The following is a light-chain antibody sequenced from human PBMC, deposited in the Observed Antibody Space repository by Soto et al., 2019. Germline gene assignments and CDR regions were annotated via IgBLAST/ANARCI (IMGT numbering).Light chain of an antibody. Sequence: DIQITQSPSTLSASVGDRVTITCRASQSVGYWLAWYQQKPGKAPTFLVYDASNLHSGVPARFSGSGSGSEFTLTISSLQPDDFATYYCQHYNSYSDAFAQGTKV. CDR2: DAS. V-gene: IGKV1-5*01. CDR1: QSVGYW. CDR3: QHYNSYSDA. J-gene: IGKJ1*01.